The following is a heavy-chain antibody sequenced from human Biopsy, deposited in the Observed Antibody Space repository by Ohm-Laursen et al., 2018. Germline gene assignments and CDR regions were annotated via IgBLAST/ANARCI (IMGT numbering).Heavy chain of an antibody. D-gene: IGHD1-26*01. CDR3: ARWETTLGRSLDS. Sequence: ASVKVSCKASGYTFTSHDINWVRQATGQGLEWMGWMSPNTGNTVYAQRFQDRVTMTSDTSTGTAYMELTSLTSDDTAVYFCARWETTLGRSLDSWGQGTLITVSS. J-gene: IGHJ4*02. CDR2: MSPNTGNT. CDR1: GYTFTSHD. V-gene: IGHV1-8*01.